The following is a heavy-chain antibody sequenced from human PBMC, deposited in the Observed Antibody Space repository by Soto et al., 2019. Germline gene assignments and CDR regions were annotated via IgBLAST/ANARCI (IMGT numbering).Heavy chain of an antibody. V-gene: IGHV1-18*04. J-gene: IGHJ6*02. CDR3: ARGGYSGYDPLYYYGMDV. D-gene: IGHD5-12*01. CDR1: GYTFTSYG. Sequence: ASVKVSCKASGYTFTSYGISWVRQAPGQGREWMGWISAYNGNTNYAQKLQGRVTMTTDTSTSTAYMELRSLRSDDTAVYYCARGGYSGYDPLYYYGMDVWGQGTTVTVSS. CDR2: ISAYNGNT.